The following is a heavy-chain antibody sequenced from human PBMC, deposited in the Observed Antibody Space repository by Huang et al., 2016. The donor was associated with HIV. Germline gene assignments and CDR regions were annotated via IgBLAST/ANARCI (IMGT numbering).Heavy chain of an antibody. CDR2: IIPIVGTP. J-gene: IGHJ5*02. D-gene: IGHD2-2*01. V-gene: IGHV1-69*01. CDR3: ARWEVAADNNWFDP. CDR1: GSTFSSCG. Sequence: QVQLLQSGAEVKKPGSSVKVSGRASGSTFSSCGISWVRQAPGQGLEWMGGIIPIVGTPNDAQKFQGRVTITADESTSTAYMELSSLRSEDTAVYYCARWEVAADNNWFDPWGQGTLVTVSS.